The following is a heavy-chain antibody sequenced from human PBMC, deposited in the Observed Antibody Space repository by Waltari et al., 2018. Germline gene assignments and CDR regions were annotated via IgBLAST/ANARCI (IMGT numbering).Heavy chain of an antibody. V-gene: IGHV4-34*01. D-gene: IGHD3-16*02. J-gene: IGHJ4*02. Sequence: QVQLQQWGAGLLKPSETLSLTCAVYGGSFSGYYWSWIRQPPGKGLEWIGEINRSGSTNYNPSLKSRVTISVDTSKNQFSLKLSSVTAADTAVYYCASGVSRHYYDYVWGSYRLIYYFDYWGQGTLVTVSS. CDR2: INRSGST. CDR1: GGSFSGYY. CDR3: ASGVSRHYYDYVWGSYRLIYYFDY.